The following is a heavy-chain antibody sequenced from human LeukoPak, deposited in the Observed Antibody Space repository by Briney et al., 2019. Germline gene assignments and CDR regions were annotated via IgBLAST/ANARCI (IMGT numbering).Heavy chain of an antibody. CDR2: IGTAGDT. Sequence: PGGSLRLSCATSGVTFSNYDMHWVRQVTGKGLEWVSGIGTAGDTYYPGSVKGRLTISRENAKNFLYLQMNSLRAGDTAVYYCTRAARSGYSYCWSFDFWGQGALATVSS. V-gene: IGHV3-13*01. D-gene: IGHD3-22*01. CDR1: GVTFSNYD. J-gene: IGHJ4*02. CDR3: TRAARSGYSYCWSFDF.